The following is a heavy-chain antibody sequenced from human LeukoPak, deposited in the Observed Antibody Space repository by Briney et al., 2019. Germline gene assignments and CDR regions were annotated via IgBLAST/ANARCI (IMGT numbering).Heavy chain of an antibody. CDR3: ARGFEGTSYSNWFDP. CDR1: GGSFSGYY. V-gene: IGHV4-34*01. Sequence: SEPLSLTCAVYGGSFSGYYWSWIRQPPGKGLEWIGEINHSGSTNYNPSLKSRVTISVDTSKNQFSLKLSSVTAADTAVYYCARGFEGTSYSNWFDPWGQGTLVTVSS. CDR2: INHSGST. J-gene: IGHJ5*02. D-gene: IGHD2-2*01.